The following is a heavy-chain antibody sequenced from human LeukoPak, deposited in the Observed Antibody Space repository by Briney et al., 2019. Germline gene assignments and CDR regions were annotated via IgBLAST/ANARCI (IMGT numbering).Heavy chain of an antibody. V-gene: IGHV3-23*01. CDR2: ISTGGGGT. D-gene: IGHD2-2*01. CDR1: GFTFSSYA. CDR3: AKDSPAATYYHYAMDV. J-gene: IGHJ6*02. Sequence: PGGSLRLSCASSGFTFSSYAMSWVRQAPGKGLEWVSGISTGGGGTYYADSVKGRFTISRDNSKNTLYLQMNSLRAEDTAVYYCAKDSPAATYYHYAMDVWGQGTTVTVSS.